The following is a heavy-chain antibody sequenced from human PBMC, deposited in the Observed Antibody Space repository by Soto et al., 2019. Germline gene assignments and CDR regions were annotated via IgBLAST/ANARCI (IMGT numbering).Heavy chain of an antibody. Sequence: GGSLRLSCAASGFIFSDYYMSWIRPAPGKGLEWVSYISSSGSTIYYADSVKGRFTIYRDNAKNSLYLQMNSLRAEDTAVYYCAGDRARRDYGERNWGQGTPVNVSS. CDR1: GFIFSDYY. D-gene: IGHD4-17*01. CDR3: AGDRARRDYGERN. CDR2: ISSSGSTI. J-gene: IGHJ4*02. V-gene: IGHV3-11*01.